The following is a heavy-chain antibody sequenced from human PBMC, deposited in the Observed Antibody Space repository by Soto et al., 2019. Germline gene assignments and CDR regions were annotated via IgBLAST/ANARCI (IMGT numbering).Heavy chain of an antibody. D-gene: IGHD2-15*01. J-gene: IGHJ4*02. Sequence: ASVKVSCKASGYTFTSYYMHWVRQAPGQGLEWMGIINPSGGSTSYAQKFQGRVTMTRDTSTSTVYMELSSLRSEDTAVYYCARDARIGYCSGGSCYALDYWGQGTLVTVSS. CDR2: INPSGGST. CDR3: ARDARIGYCSGGSCYALDY. CDR1: GYTFTSYY. V-gene: IGHV1-46*03.